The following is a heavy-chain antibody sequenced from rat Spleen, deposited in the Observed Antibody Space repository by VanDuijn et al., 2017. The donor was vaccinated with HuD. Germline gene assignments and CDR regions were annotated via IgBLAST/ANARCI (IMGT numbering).Heavy chain of an antibody. Sequence: QVQLQESGPGLVQPSQTLSLTCTVSGFSLTDYHVHWVRQPPGKGLEWMGVMWSDADTSYNSDLKSRLSIRRDTSKSQVFLKMNNLQTEDTAMYFCALSNWSFDYWGQGVMVTVSS. CDR2: MWSDADT. V-gene: IGHV2-32*01. J-gene: IGHJ2*01. CDR1: GFSLTDYH. CDR3: ALSNWSFDY. D-gene: IGHD5-1*01.